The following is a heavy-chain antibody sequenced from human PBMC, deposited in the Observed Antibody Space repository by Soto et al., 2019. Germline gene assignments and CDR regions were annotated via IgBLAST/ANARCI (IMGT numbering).Heavy chain of an antibody. CDR2: ISSSGSTI. J-gene: IGHJ2*01. CDR1: GFTFSDYY. CDR3: ARDIGYFDWLLVHGYFDL. D-gene: IGHD3-9*01. Sequence: QVQLVASGGGLVKPGGSLRLSCAASGFTFSDYYMSWIRQAPGKGLEWVSYISSSGSTIYYADSVKGRFTISRDNAKNSLHPQMNSRSAEDTAGYSGARDIGYFDWLLVHGYFDLWGRGTLVTVSS. V-gene: IGHV3-11*01.